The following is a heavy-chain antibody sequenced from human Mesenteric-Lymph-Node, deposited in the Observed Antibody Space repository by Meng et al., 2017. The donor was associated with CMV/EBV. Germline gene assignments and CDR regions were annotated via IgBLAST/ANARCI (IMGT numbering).Heavy chain of an antibody. CDR2: INHSGST. J-gene: IGHJ4*02. V-gene: IGHV4-34*01. CDR3: ARWGRVGAVTY. CDR1: GGTFSSYT. D-gene: IGHD1-26*01. Sequence: SCKASGGTFSSYTISWIRQPPGKGLEWIGEINHSGSTNYNPSLKSRVTISVDTSKNQFSLKLSSVTAADTAVYYCARWGRVGAVTYWGQGTLVTVSS.